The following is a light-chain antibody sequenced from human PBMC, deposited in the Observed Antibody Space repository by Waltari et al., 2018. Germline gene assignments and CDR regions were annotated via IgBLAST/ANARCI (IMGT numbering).Light chain of an antibody. CDR1: NIGSKN. CDR2: RDS. CDR3: QVWDSSTDVV. J-gene: IGLJ2*01. V-gene: IGLV3-9*01. Sequence: SYELTQPLSVSVALGQTARITCGGNNIGSKNVHWYQQKPGQAPGLCIYRDSNRPSGIPERFAGSNSGNTATLTISRAQAGDEADYYCQVWDSSTDVVFGGGTKLTVL.